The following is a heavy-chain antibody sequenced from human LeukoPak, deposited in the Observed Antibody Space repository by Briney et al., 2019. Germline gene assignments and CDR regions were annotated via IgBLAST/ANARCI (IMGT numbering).Heavy chain of an antibody. D-gene: IGHD1-26*01. V-gene: IGHV3-7*03. CDR1: AFIFSGHW. J-gene: IGHJ4*02. CDR2: IKEDGSER. Sequence: GGSLRLSCEGSAFIFSGHWMNWVRQTPGKGLEWVASIKEDGSERQYVDSVKGRFSISRDNTKGSLFLQLNSLKAEDTAVYYCARVGGSGSFDYWGQGTLVTVSS. CDR3: ARVGGSGSFDY.